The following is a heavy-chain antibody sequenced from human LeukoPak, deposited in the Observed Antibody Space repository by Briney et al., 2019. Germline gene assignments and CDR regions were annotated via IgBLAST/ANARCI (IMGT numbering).Heavy chain of an antibody. Sequence: PGGSLRLSCAASGFTVSSNYMSWVRQAPGKGLEWVSSISRRSTYIYYADSVKGRFTISRDNAKNSLYLQMNSLRAEDTAVYYCAHLPSSGTGIVDYWGQGTLVTVSS. J-gene: IGHJ4*02. CDR2: ISRRSTYI. V-gene: IGHV3-21*01. CDR1: GFTVSSNY. CDR3: AHLPSSGTGIVDY. D-gene: IGHD3-10*01.